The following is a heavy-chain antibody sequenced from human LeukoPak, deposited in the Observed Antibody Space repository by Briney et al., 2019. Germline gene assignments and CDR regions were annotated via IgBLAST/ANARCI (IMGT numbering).Heavy chain of an antibody. V-gene: IGHV3-21*01. Sequence: GGSLRLSCAASGFTFSSYSMNWVRQAPGKGLEWVSSISSSSSYIYYADSVKGRFTISRDNAKNSLYLQMNTLRAEDTAVYYCARDWTTYGGSQYYFDFWGQGTLVTVSS. CDR1: GFTFSSYS. CDR2: ISSSSSYI. CDR3: ARDWTTYGGSQYYFDF. D-gene: IGHD1-26*01. J-gene: IGHJ4*02.